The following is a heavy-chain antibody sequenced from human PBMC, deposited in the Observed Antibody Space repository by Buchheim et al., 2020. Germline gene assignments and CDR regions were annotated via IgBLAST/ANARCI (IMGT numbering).Heavy chain of an antibody. CDR3: ATGMTTVTKYGMDV. V-gene: IGHV4-34*01. J-gene: IGHJ6*02. D-gene: IGHD4-17*01. CDR1: GGSFSGYY. Sequence: QVQLQQWGAGLLKPSETLSLTCAVYGGSFSGYYWSWIRQPPGKGLEWIGEINHSGSTNYNPSLKSRVTISVDPSKNQFSLKLSSVTAADTAVYYCATGMTTVTKYGMDVWGQGTT. CDR2: INHSGST.